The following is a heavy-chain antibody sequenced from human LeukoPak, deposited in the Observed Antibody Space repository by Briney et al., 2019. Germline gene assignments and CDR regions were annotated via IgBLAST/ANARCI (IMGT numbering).Heavy chain of an antibody. J-gene: IGHJ5*02. CDR1: GFSVNSSGGG. Sequence: SGPTLVKPTQTLTLTCSLSGFSVNSSGGGVGWIRQPPGKALEWLALIYWDDDKRYSPSLESRLTITRDTSRNQVVLKMTNMDPVDTGTYFCAHRTMTTITGTTFDPWGQGILVTVSS. CDR2: IYWDDDK. CDR3: AHRTMTTITGTTFDP. V-gene: IGHV2-5*02. D-gene: IGHD1-1*01.